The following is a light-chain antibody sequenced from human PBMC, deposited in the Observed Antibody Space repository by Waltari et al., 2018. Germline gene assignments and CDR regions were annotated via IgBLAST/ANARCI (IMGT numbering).Light chain of an antibody. CDR1: QRSSSW. CDR2: QTS. V-gene: IGKV1-5*03. CDR3: QQNNSYSPTWT. J-gene: IGKJ1*01. Sequence: DIQMTQPPSTLSASVGATVTITCRASQRSSSWLAWFQQKPGKAPQLLVYQTSTLESGVPSRFSGSGSGTEFTLTISSLQPDDFATYYCQQNNSYSPTWTFGQGTKVEIK.